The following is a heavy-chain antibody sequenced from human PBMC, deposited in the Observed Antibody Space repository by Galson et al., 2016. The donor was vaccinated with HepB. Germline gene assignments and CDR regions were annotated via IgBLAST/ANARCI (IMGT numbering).Heavy chain of an antibody. D-gene: IGHD4-23*01. V-gene: IGHV3-30*03. CDR1: GFSFRSYG. J-gene: IGHJ4*02. CDR2: VSSDETNK. CDR3: ASDHGGNPGSDY. Sequence: SLRLSCAASGFSFRSYGMHWVRQPPGKGLEWVALVSSDETNKFYADSVKGRFTISRDNSKNMLYLQMHSLRTEDTALYYCASDHGGNPGSDYWGQGTLVTVSS.